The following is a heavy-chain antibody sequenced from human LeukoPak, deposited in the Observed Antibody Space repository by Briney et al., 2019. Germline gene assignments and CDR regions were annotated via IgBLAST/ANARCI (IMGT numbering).Heavy chain of an antibody. CDR1: GGSFSGYY. V-gene: IGHV4-34*01. D-gene: IGHD3-10*01. CDR2: INHSGST. CDR3: ASSYYYGSGSILPDY. Sequence: KPSETLSLTCAVYGGSFSGYYWSWIRQPPGKGLERIGEINHSGSTNYNPSLKSRVTISVDTSKNQFSLKLSSVTAADTAVYYCASSYYYGSGSILPDYWGQGTLVTVSS. J-gene: IGHJ4*02.